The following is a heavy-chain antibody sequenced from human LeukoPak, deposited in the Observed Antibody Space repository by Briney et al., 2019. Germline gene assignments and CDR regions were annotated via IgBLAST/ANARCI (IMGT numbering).Heavy chain of an antibody. D-gene: IGHD3-22*01. J-gene: IGHJ5*02. Sequence: GGSLRLSCAASGFTFSSYAMHWVRPAPGQGLEYVSAISSNGGSTYYANSVKGRFTISRDNSKNTLYLQMGSLRAEAMAVYYCARGVNYYDSSGYYLNWFDPWGQGTLVTVSS. CDR3: ARGVNYYDSSGYYLNWFDP. V-gene: IGHV3-64*01. CDR1: GFTFSSYA. CDR2: ISSNGGST.